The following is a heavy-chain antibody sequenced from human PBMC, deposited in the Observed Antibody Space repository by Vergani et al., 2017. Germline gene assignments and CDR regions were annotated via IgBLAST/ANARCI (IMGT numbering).Heavy chain of an antibody. V-gene: IGHV3-23*04. CDR3: AKHTAMVTHPFDY. CDR2: ISGSGGST. CDR1: GFTFSYYG. Sequence: EVQLVESGGGLVQPGRSLRLSCAASGFTFSYYGMHWVRQAPGKGLEWVSAISGSGGSTYYADSVKGRFTISRDNSKNTLYLQMNSLRAEDTAVYYCAKHTAMVTHPFDYWGQGTLVTVSS. J-gene: IGHJ4*02. D-gene: IGHD5-18*01.